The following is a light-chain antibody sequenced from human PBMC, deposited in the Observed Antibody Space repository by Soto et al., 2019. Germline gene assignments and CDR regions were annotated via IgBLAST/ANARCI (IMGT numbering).Light chain of an antibody. CDR1: QTISSW. CDR3: QQYNSYPWT. V-gene: IGKV1-5*01. Sequence: DIQMTQSPSTLSGSVGDRVTITCRASQTISSWLAWYQQKPGKAPKLLIYDASNLETGVPSRFSGSGSGTEFTLTISSLQPDDFATYYCQQYNSYPWTFGQGTKVDI. CDR2: DAS. J-gene: IGKJ1*01.